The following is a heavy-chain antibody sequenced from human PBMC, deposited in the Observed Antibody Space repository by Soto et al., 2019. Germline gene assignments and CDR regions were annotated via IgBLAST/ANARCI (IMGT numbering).Heavy chain of an antibody. V-gene: IGHV3-23*01. D-gene: IGHD3-3*01. Sequence: EVQLLESGGGLVQPGGSLRLSCAASGFTFSSYAMSWVRQAPGKGLEWVSAISGSGGSTYYADSVKGRFTISRDNSKNTLYLQMKSMRAEDTAVYYCAKGGPAFGVVIDYGMDVWGQGTTVTVSS. J-gene: IGHJ6*02. CDR2: ISGSGGST. CDR1: GFTFSSYA. CDR3: AKGGPAFGVVIDYGMDV.